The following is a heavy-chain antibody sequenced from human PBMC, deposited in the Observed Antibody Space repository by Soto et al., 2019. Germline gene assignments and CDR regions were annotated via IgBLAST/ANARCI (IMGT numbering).Heavy chain of an antibody. D-gene: IGHD1-26*01. CDR1: GLCFSDYY. Sequence: GGSLRRSCSAAGLCFSDYYFSWIRHAPGKGLESVAYISGTGDTKYYADSVKGRFTISRGNTKNSLYLQVNSLRAEDAAVYYLAIAGGKIYYTALDVWGQGTTVTDSS. CDR2: ISGTGDTK. V-gene: IGHV3-11*01. J-gene: IGHJ6*02. CDR3: AIAGGKIYYTALDV.